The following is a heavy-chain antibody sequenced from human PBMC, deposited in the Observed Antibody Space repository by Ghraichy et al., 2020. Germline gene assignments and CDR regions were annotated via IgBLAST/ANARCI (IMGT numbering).Heavy chain of an antibody. Sequence: ETLSLTCGVYGESLTGYYWSWIRQPPGKGLQWIGEVSDNGNTKYNPSLKSRVSIPVDASKNHFSLKLSSVSAADTAFYYCARWGGDSYGAFDYWGQGTLVTVSS. CDR3: ARWGGDSYGAFDY. CDR1: GESLTGYY. J-gene: IGHJ4*02. D-gene: IGHD5-18*01. CDR2: VSDNGNT. V-gene: IGHV4-34*01.